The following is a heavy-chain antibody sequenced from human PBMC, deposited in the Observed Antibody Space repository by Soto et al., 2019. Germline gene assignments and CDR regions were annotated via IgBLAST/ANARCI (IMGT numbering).Heavy chain of an antibody. CDR1: GDSVSSNSAA. Sequence: SQTLSLTCAISGDSVSSNSAAWNWIRQSPSRGLEWLGRTYYRSKWYNDYAVSVKSRITINPDTSKNQFSLQLNSVTPEDTAVYYCARGKRGIVVVVATSPHYFDYWGQGTLVTVSS. V-gene: IGHV6-1*01. CDR3: ARGKRGIVVVVATSPHYFDY. D-gene: IGHD2-15*01. CDR2: TYYRSKWYN. J-gene: IGHJ4*02.